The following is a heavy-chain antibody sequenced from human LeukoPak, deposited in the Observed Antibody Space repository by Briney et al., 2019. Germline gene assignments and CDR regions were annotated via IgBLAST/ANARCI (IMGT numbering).Heavy chain of an antibody. CDR2: ISGSGGST. V-gene: IGHV3-23*01. CDR3: ALMSIVGATKSRDMDV. D-gene: IGHD1-26*01. Sequence: AGGSLRLSCAASGFTFSNYAMSWVRQAPRKGLEWVSGISGSGGSTYYADSMKGRFSISRDNAKNSLYLQMNSLRAEDTAVYYCALMSIVGATKSRDMDVWGKGTTVTVSS. CDR1: GFTFSNYA. J-gene: IGHJ6*03.